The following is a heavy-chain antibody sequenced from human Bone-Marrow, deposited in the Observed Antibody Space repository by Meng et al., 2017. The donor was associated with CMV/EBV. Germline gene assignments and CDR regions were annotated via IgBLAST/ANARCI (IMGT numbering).Heavy chain of an antibody. CDR3: ARTVSRDQWLALPH. J-gene: IGHJ1*01. CDR2: SNAGNGNT. Sequence: ASVKVSCKASGYTFTSYAMHWVRQAPGQRLEWMGWSNAGNGNTKYSQEFQGRVTMTRDTSISTAYMELSRLRSDDTAVYYCARTVSRDQWLALPHWGQGTLVTVSS. V-gene: IGHV1-3*02. CDR1: GYTFTSYA. D-gene: IGHD6-19*01.